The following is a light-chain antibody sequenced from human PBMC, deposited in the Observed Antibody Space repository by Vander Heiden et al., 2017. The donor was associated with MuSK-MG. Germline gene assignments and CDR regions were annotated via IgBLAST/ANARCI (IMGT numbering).Light chain of an antibody. Sequence: QSVLTQPPSVSGAPGQRVTISCTASSPNIGAGYDVHWYQQLPGTAPKLLIYGNSNRPSGVPDRFSGSKSGTSASLAITGLQAEDEADYYCQSYDSSLSGSGVFGGGTKLTVL. V-gene: IGLV1-40*01. CDR2: GNS. CDR3: QSYDSSLSGSGV. CDR1: SPNIGAGYD. J-gene: IGLJ2*01.